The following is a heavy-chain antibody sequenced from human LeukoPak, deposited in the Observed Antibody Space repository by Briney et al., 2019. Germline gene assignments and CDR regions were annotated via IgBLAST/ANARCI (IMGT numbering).Heavy chain of an antibody. J-gene: IGHJ6*02. CDR3: VDV. CDR1: GFTFSGFV. Sequence: HPGGSLRHSCAASGFTFSGFVMTGVGQAPGKGLEWVSSIGSDYKTHYSESVKGRFAISRDNSKSTLFLQMNSLRAEDTALYYCVDVWGQGNAVTVSS. CDR2: IGSDYKT. V-gene: IGHV3-23*01.